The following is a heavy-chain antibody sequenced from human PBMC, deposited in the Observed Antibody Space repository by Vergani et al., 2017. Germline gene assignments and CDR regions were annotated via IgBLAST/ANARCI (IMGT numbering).Heavy chain of an antibody. CDR2: INWNSDSI. J-gene: IGHJ3*02. CDR3: ARNPYCGGDCYSDAFDI. V-gene: IGHV3-9*01. D-gene: IGHD2-21*02. CDR1: GFTFDDYA. Sequence: EVQLVESGGGLVQPGRSLRLSCAASGFTFDDYAMHWVRQAPGKGLEWVSGINWNSDSIAYADSVKGRFTISRDNAKNSLYLQMNSLRAEDTALYYCARNPYCGGDCYSDAFDIWGQGTMVTVSS.